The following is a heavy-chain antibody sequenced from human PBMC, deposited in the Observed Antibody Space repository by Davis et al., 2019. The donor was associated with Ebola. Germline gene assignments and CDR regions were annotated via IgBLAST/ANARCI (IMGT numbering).Heavy chain of an antibody. J-gene: IGHJ4*02. CDR1: GFTFDDYA. CDR3: ARAGFGELFLDY. D-gene: IGHD3-10*01. V-gene: IGHV3-9*01. Sequence: SLKISCAASGFTFDDYAMHWVRQAPGKGLEWVSGISWNSGSIGYADSVKGRFTISRENAKNSLYLQMNSLRAGDTAVYYCARAGFGELFLDYWGQGTLVTVSS. CDR2: ISWNSGSI.